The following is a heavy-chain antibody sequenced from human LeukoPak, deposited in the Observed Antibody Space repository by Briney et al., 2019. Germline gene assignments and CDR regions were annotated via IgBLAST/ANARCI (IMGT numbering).Heavy chain of an antibody. D-gene: IGHD6-6*01. V-gene: IGHV4-59*08. CDR3: ASTLEYSSSSVPLYYYYGMDV. CDR2: IYYSGST. Sequence: SGTLSLTCTVSGGSISSYYWSWIRQPPGKGLEWIGYIYYSGSTNYNPSLKSRVTISVDTSKNQFSLKLSSVTAADTAVYYCASTLEYSSSSVPLYYYYGMDVWGQGTTVTVSS. CDR1: GGSISSYY. J-gene: IGHJ6*02.